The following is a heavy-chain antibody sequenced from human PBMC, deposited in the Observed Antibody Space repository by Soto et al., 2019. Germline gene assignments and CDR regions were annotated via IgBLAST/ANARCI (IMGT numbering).Heavy chain of an antibody. Sequence: EVQLVGSGGGLVQPGGSLRLSCAASGFTFSDHYMDWVRQVPGKGLEWVGRIRDKAHSYTTEYAASVKGRFTISRDDSKTSLYLQMNSLKTEDTAVYYCARPHSTTYYGSYFDYWGQGTLVTVSS. J-gene: IGHJ4*02. D-gene: IGHD3-22*01. V-gene: IGHV3-72*01. CDR3: ARPHSTTYYGSYFDY. CDR1: GFTFSDHY. CDR2: IRDKAHSYTT.